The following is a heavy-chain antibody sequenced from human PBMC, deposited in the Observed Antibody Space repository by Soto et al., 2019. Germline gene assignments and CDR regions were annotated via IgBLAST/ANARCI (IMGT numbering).Heavy chain of an antibody. Sequence: LRLSCAASGFTFSSYAVTWVRQATGKGLEWVSAIGTAGDTYYPGSVKGRFTISRENAKNSLYLQMNSLKTEDTAVYYCTSHLGELSFPRAFDIWGQGTMVTVSS. CDR2: IGTAGDT. D-gene: IGHD3-16*02. J-gene: IGHJ3*02. CDR3: TSHLGELSFPRAFDI. CDR1: GFTFSSYA. V-gene: IGHV3-13*01.